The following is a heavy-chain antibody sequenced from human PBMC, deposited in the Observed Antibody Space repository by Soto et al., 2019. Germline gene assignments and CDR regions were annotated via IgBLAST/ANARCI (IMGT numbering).Heavy chain of an antibody. Sequence: GASVKVSCKASGFTFTSSAVQWVRQARGQRLEWIGWIVVGSGNTNYAQKFQERVTITRDMSTSTAYMELSSLRSEDTAVYYCAAGCSSTSCYERYYYGMDVWGQGTTVTVSS. CDR1: GFTFTSSA. D-gene: IGHD2-2*01. CDR2: IVVGSGNT. V-gene: IGHV1-58*01. CDR3: AAGCSSTSCYERYYYGMDV. J-gene: IGHJ6*02.